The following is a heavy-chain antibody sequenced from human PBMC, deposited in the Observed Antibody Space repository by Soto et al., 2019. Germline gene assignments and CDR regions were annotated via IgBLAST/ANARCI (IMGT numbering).Heavy chain of an antibody. CDR1: GYTFTSYA. V-gene: IGHV1-3*01. J-gene: IGHJ5*02. Sequence: QVQLVQSGAEVKKPGASVKVSCKASGYTFTSYAMHWVRQAPGRRLVWMGWINAGNGNTKYSQKFQGRVTITRDTSASTDYIELSCPRAEDTAVYYSARDRGRGFGAATPDRPGGSFEPWGQGPLVTDFS. CDR2: INAGNGNT. CDR3: ARDRGRGFGAATPDRPGGSFEP. D-gene: IGHD2-15*01.